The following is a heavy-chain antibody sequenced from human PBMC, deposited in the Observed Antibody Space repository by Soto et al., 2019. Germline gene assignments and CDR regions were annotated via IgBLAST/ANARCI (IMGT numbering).Heavy chain of an antibody. J-gene: IGHJ4*02. CDR2: ISAYNGNT. CDR1: GYTFTSYS. V-gene: IGHV1-18*01. Sequence: ASVKVSCKASGYTFTSYSISWVRQAPGQGLEWMGWISAYNGNTNYAQKLQGRVTMTTDTSTSTAYMELRSLRSDDTAVYYCARAPAYSSGWPHFDYWGQGTLVTVSS. CDR3: ARAPAYSSGWPHFDY. D-gene: IGHD6-19*01.